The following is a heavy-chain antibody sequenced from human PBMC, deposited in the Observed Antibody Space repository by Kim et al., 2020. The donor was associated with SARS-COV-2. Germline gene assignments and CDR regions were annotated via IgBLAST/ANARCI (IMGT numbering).Heavy chain of an antibody. CDR1: GASISSAGYS. V-gene: IGHV4-31*03. Sequence: SETLSLTCIVSGASISSAGYSWNWIRQRPGKGLEWIGYIYDTWTTNYNPSLKSRLSMSVGTSENEFSLKLSSVTAADTGVYYCARESSAGSYYLDSWGQG. CDR3: ARESSAGSYYLDS. CDR2: IYDTWTT. J-gene: IGHJ4*02. D-gene: IGHD3-10*01.